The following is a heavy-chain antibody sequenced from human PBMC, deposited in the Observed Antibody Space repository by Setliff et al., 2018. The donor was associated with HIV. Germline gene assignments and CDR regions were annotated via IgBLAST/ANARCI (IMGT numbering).Heavy chain of an antibody. V-gene: IGHV1-69*06. J-gene: IGHJ4*01. CDR1: GGTSKTFA. D-gene: IGHD3-10*01. CDR3: ARVFYYSAGSYSLDY. Sequence: GASVKVSCKSSGGTSKTFALNWVRQAPGQGLEWMGRIIPLFGSANYAQKFEGRVTITADKSTSTAYMEVNSLRFEDTAVYYCARVFYYSAGSYSLDYWGQETLVTVSS. CDR2: IIPLFGSA.